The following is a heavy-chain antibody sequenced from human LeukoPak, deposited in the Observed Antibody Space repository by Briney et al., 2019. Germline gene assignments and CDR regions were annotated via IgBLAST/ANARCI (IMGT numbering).Heavy chain of an antibody. V-gene: IGHV3-33*06. D-gene: IGHD1-26*01. CDR3: AKSGEWEPTDLDY. CDR1: GFTFSSYG. J-gene: IGHJ4*02. Sequence: NPGRSLRLSCAASGFTFSSYGMHWVRQAPGKGLEWVAVIWYDGSNKYYADSVEGRFTISRDNSKNTLYLQMNSLRAEDTAVYYCAKSGEWEPTDLDYWGQGTLVTVSS. CDR2: IWYDGSNK.